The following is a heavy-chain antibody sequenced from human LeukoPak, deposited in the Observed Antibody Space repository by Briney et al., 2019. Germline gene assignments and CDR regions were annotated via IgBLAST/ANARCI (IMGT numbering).Heavy chain of an antibody. Sequence: SETLSLTCAVYGGSFSGYYWSWIRQPPGKGLEWIGEINHSGSTNYNPSLKSRVTISVDTSKNQFSLQLNSVTPEDTAVYYCARGYCTGGKCLGDDIWGQGQWSPSLQ. V-gene: IGHV4-34*01. CDR2: INHSGST. CDR3: ARGYCTGGKCLGDDI. CDR1: GGSFSGYY. J-gene: IGHJ3*02. D-gene: IGHD2-8*02.